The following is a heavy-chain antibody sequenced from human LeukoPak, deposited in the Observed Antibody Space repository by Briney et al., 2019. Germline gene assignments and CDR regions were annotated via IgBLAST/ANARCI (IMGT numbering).Heavy chain of an antibody. Sequence: VASVKVSCKASGYTLTDYYMHWVRQAPGQGLEWMGLINPNSGGTNYAQKFQGRVTMTRDTSISTVYMELSRLRSDDTAVYYCARVGYYESSGYYEYWGQGTLVTVSS. V-gene: IGHV1-2*06. J-gene: IGHJ4*02. CDR1: GYTLTDYY. D-gene: IGHD3-22*01. CDR2: INPNSGGT. CDR3: ARVGYYESSGYYEY.